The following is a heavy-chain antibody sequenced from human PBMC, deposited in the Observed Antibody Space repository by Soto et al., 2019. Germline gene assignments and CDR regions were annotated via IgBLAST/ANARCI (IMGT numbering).Heavy chain of an antibody. CDR1: GFTFSRYG. Sequence: QVQLVESGGGVVQPGRSLRLSCAASGFTFSRYGIHWVRQAPGKGLEWVAVISYDGSNKFYADSVRGRFTVSRDNSKNTLYLQMSSLRAEDTAVYFCAKGSGSSGFYEYFQSWGQGTLFTVSS. D-gene: IGHD3-22*01. J-gene: IGHJ1*01. V-gene: IGHV3-30*18. CDR3: AKGSGSSGFYEYFQS. CDR2: ISYDGSNK.